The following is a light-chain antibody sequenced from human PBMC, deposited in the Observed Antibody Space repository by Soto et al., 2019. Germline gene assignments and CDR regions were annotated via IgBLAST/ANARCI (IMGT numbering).Light chain of an antibody. CDR3: QQSGSSPPLS. Sequence: EIVLTQSPGTLSLSPGERATLSCRASQSVTSSYLAWYQQKPGQAPRLLIYGASSRATGIPDRFSGSGSGTDFTLSISTLEPEDFVVCYCQQSGSSPPLSFGGGTQVDSK. CDR1: QSVTSSY. J-gene: IGKJ4*01. CDR2: GAS. V-gene: IGKV3-20*01.